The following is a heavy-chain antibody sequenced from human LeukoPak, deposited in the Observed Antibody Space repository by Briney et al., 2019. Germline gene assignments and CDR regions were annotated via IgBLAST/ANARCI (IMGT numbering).Heavy chain of an antibody. CDR2: INTNTGNP. CDR1: GYTFTSYA. Sequence: ASVKVSCKASGYTFTSYAMNWVRQAPGQGLEWMGWINTNTGNPTYAQGFTGRFVFSLDTSVGTAYLPISSLKAEDTAVYYCARGPRLNWFDPWGQGTLVTVSS. D-gene: IGHD6-19*01. V-gene: IGHV7-4-1*02. CDR3: ARGPRLNWFDP. J-gene: IGHJ5*02.